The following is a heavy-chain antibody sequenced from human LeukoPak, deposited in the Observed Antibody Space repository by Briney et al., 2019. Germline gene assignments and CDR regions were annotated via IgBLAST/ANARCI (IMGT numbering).Heavy chain of an antibody. Sequence: VASVKVSCKASGYTLTDYYMHWVRQAPGQGLEWMGRINPNSGGTNYAQKFQGRVTMTRDTSFSTVYMELSRLRSDDTAVYYCARVGYYESSGYYEYWGQGTLVTVSS. CDR2: INPNSGGT. CDR3: ARVGYYESSGYYEY. J-gene: IGHJ4*02. CDR1: GYTLTDYY. D-gene: IGHD3-22*01. V-gene: IGHV1-2*06.